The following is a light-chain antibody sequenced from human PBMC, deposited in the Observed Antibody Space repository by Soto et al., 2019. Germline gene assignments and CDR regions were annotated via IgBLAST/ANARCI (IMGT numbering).Light chain of an antibody. CDR2: EGS. CDR1: NSDVGSYNL. V-gene: IGLV2-23*03. Sequence: QLVLTQPASVSGSPGQSITISCTGTNSDVGSYNLVSWYQQHPGKAPKLMIYEGSKRPSGVSPRFSGSKSGNTASLTISGLQAEDEADYYCCSYAGSSTFAFGGGTKLTVL. J-gene: IGLJ2*01. CDR3: CSYAGSSTFA.